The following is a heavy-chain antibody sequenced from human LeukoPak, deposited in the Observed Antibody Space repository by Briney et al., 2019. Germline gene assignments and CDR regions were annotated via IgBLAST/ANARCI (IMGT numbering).Heavy chain of an antibody. CDR2: IIPIFGTA. J-gene: IGHJ3*02. Sequence: SVKVSCKASGGTFSSYAISWVRQAPGPGLEWMGGIIPIFGTANYAQKFQGRVTITADESTSTAYMELSSLRSEDTAVYYCARDLSTEIVVVPAAPRAFDIWGQGTMVTVSS. CDR1: GGTFSSYA. D-gene: IGHD2-2*01. CDR3: ARDLSTEIVVVPAAPRAFDI. V-gene: IGHV1-69*13.